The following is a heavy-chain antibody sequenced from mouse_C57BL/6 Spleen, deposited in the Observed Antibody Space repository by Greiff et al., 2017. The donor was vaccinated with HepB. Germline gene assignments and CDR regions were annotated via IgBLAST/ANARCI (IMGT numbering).Heavy chain of an antibody. CDR1: GYTFTDYN. J-gene: IGHJ4*01. Sequence: EVQLQQSGPELVKPGASVKIPCKASGYTFTDYNMDWVKQSHGKSLEWIGDINPNNGGTIYNQKFKGKATLTVDKSSSTAYMELRSLTSEDTAVYYCARSRYYYGTYAMDYWGQGTSVTVSS. CDR3: ARSRYYYGTYAMDY. V-gene: IGHV1-18*01. CDR2: INPNNGGT. D-gene: IGHD1-1*01.